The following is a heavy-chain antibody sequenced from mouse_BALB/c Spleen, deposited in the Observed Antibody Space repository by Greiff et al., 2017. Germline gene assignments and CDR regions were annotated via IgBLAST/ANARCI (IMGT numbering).Heavy chain of an antibody. CDR2: INPSTGYT. Sequence: VKLVESGAELAKPGASVKMSCKASGYTFTSYWMHWVKQRPGQGLEWIGYINPSTGYTEYNQKFKDKATLTADKSSSTAYMQLSSLTSEDSAVYYCARGDGYYGGFDYWGQGTTLTVSS. V-gene: IGHV1-7*01. CDR1: GYTFTSYW. D-gene: IGHD2-3*01. CDR3: ARGDGYYGGFDY. J-gene: IGHJ2*01.